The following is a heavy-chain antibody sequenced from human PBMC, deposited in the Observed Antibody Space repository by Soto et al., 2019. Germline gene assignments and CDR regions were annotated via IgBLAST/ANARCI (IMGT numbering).Heavy chain of an antibody. D-gene: IGHD2-2*01. CDR3: ARGLGYCSSTSCSMGAYYYYYMDV. Sequence: PSETLSLTCTVSGGSISSYYWSWIRQPPGKGLEWIGYIYYSGSTNYNPSLKSRVTISADTSKNQFSLKLSSVTAADTAVYYCARGLGYCSSTSCSMGAYYYYYMDVWGKGTTVTVSS. V-gene: IGHV4-59*01. CDR1: GGSISSYY. J-gene: IGHJ6*03. CDR2: IYYSGST.